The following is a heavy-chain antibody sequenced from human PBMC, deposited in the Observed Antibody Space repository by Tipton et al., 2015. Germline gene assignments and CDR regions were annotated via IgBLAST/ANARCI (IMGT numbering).Heavy chain of an antibody. CDR2: MYTSGRT. D-gene: IGHD1-26*01. CDR3: ARRSLVGGQGLDS. J-gene: IGHJ4*02. Sequence: LRLSCTVSGGSISNYYWIWIRQPAGKGLEWIGRMYTSGRTNYNPSLKSRVTMSVDTSKNQFSLKLSSVTAADTAVYYCARRSLVGGQGLDSWGQGVLVTVSS. V-gene: IGHV4-4*07. CDR1: GGSISNYY.